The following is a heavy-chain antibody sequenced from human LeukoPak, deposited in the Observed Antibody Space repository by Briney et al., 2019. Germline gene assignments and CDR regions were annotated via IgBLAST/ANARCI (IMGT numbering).Heavy chain of an antibody. D-gene: IGHD4-17*01. J-gene: IGHJ4*02. CDR3: AKDGHDYGDYLPPHFDY. V-gene: IGHV3-23*01. CDR2: ISGSGGST. CDR1: GFTFSSYG. Sequence: PGGSLRLSCAASGFTFSSYGMSWVRQAPGKGLEWVSAISGSGGSTYYADSVKGRFTISRDNSKNTLYLQMNSLRAEDTAVYYCAKDGHDYGDYLPPHFDYWGQGTLVTVSS.